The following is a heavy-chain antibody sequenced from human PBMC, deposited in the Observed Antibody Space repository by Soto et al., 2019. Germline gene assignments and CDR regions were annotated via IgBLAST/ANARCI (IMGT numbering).Heavy chain of an antibody. D-gene: IGHD6-25*01. CDR3: AVVDSTGNWFDP. CDR1: GGSISSSDFY. Sequence: SETLSLTCTFSGGSISSSDFYLGWLRQTPGKGLEFIGSMYYSGTTYYNPSLKSRVTISVDTSKNQFTLKLISVTAADTAVYYCAVVDSTGNWFDPWGEGALVTVSS. J-gene: IGHJ5*02. V-gene: IGHV4-39*01. CDR2: MYYSGTT.